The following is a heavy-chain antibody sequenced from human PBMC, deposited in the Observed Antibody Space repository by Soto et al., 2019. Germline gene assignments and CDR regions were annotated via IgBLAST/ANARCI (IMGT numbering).Heavy chain of an antibody. D-gene: IGHD2-2*01. CDR1: GGSFSGYY. J-gene: IGHJ5*02. CDR3: ARVPDR. V-gene: IGHV4-34*01. Sequence: SETLSLTCAVYGGSFSGYYWSWIRQPPGKGLEWIGEINHSGSTYYNPSLKSRVTISVDRSKNQFSLKLSSVTAADTAVYYCARVPDRWGQGTLVTV. CDR2: INHSGST.